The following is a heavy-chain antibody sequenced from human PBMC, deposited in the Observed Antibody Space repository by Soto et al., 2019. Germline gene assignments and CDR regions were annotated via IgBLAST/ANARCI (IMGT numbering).Heavy chain of an antibody. D-gene: IGHD3-22*01. Sequence: SETLSLTCTVSGGSISSGDYYWSWIRQPPGKGLEWIGYIYYSGSTYYNPSLKSRVTISVDTSKNQFSLKLSSVTAADTAVYYCARDTIVVVITDYYYYGMDVWGQGTTVTAP. J-gene: IGHJ6*02. CDR2: IYYSGST. CDR3: ARDTIVVVITDYYYYGMDV. V-gene: IGHV4-30-4*01. CDR1: GGSISSGDYY.